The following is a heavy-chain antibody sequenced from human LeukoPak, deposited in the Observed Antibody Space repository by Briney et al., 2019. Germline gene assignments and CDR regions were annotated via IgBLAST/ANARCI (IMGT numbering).Heavy chain of an antibody. CDR3: ARDEDSAYGSGSYLS. CDR1: GGSISGYY. Sequence: SETLSLTCTVSGGSISGYYWSWIRQPPGRGLEWIGYLYYSGSTNYNPSLKSRVTISVDTSKNQFSLKLSSVTAADTAVYYCARDEDSAYGSGSYLSWGQGTLVTVSS. CDR2: LYYSGST. J-gene: IGHJ5*02. V-gene: IGHV4-59*01. D-gene: IGHD3-10*01.